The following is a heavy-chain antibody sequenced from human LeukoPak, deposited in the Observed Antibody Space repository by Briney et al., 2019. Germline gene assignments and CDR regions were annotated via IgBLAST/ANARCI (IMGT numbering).Heavy chain of an antibody. D-gene: IGHD2-15*01. V-gene: IGHV7-4-1*02. J-gene: IGHJ6*02. CDR3: ARDRAEDCSGGSCPYGMDV. Sequence: ASVKVSCKASGYTFTSYAMNWVRQAPGQGLEWMGWINTNTGNPTYAQGFTGRFVFSLDTSVSTAYLQISSLKAEDTAVYYCARDRAEDCSGGSCPYGMDVWGQGTTVTVSS. CDR1: GYTFTSYA. CDR2: INTNTGNP.